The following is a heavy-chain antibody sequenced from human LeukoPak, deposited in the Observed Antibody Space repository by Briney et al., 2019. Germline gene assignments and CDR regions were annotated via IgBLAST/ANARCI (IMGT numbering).Heavy chain of an antibody. D-gene: IGHD3-10*01. J-gene: IGHJ4*02. CDR1: GFRLDNYW. CDR3: ARWSHVSGRWFLDN. CDR2: INEDGSKI. V-gene: IGHV3-7*05. Sequence: GGPLRLSCEASGFRLDNYWMTWVRQAPGKGLEWVADINEDGSKIYSLDSVKGRFTISRDNAKNSLPLQLNTLRAEDTAVYYCARWSHVSGRWFLDNWGRGTLVSVSS.